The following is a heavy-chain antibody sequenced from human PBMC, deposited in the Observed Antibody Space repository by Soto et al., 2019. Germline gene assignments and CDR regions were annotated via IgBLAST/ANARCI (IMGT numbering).Heavy chain of an antibody. J-gene: IGHJ4*02. D-gene: IGHD6-6*01. CDR2: ISYDGSNK. CDR1: GFTFSSYA. Sequence: PGGSLRLSCAASGFTFSSYAMHWVRQAPGKGLEWVAVISYDGSNKYYADSVKGRFTISRDNSKNTLYLQMNSLRVEDTAVYYCVRDGVAARPAFDFWGQGTLVTVSS. CDR3: VRDGVAARPAFDF. V-gene: IGHV3-30-3*01.